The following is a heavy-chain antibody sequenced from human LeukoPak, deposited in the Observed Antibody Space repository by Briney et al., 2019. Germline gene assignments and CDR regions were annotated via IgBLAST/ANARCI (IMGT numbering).Heavy chain of an antibody. CDR1: GGSISSYN. D-gene: IGHD4-17*01. V-gene: IGHV4-59*01. CDR2: IYYCGST. J-gene: IGHJ5*02. Sequence: SETLSLTCTVSGGSISSYNWSWIRQPPGKGLEWIGYIYYCGSTNYNPSLKSRVTISVDTSKNQFSLKLSSVTAADTAVYYCARVLYGDYSWFDPWGQGTLVTVSS. CDR3: ARVLYGDYSWFDP.